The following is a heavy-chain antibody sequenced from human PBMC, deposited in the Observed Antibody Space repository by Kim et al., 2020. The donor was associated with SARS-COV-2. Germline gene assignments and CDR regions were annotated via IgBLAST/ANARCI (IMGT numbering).Heavy chain of an antibody. V-gene: IGHV4-39*01. Sequence: SETLSLTCTVSGGSISSSSYYWGWIRQPPGKGLEWIGSIYYSGSTYYNPSLKSRVTISVDTSKNQFSLKLSSVTAADTAVYYCGRHDGYSSSWYGPNWFDPWGQGTLVTVSS. CDR2: IYYSGST. CDR1: GGSISSSSYY. CDR3: GRHDGYSSSWYGPNWFDP. J-gene: IGHJ5*02. D-gene: IGHD6-13*01.